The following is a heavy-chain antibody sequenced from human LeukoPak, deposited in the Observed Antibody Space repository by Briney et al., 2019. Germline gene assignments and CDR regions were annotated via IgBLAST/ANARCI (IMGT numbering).Heavy chain of an antibody. J-gene: IGHJ4*02. CDR2: IYTSGRT. CDR1: GGSISSGSYY. D-gene: IGHD3-22*01. CDR3: ARSVLTYYYDSSGYYYLGY. V-gene: IGHV4-61*02. Sequence: SETLSLTCTVSGGSISSGSYYWSWIRQPAGKGLEWIGRIYTSGRTNYNPSLKSRVTISVDTSKNQFSLKLSSVTAADTAIYYCARSVLTYYYDSSGYYYLGYWGQGTLVTLSS.